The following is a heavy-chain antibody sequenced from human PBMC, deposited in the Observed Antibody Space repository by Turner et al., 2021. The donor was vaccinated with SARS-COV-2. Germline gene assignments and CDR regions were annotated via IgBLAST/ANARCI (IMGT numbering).Heavy chain of an antibody. D-gene: IGHD1-1*01. Sequence: QVQVQESGPGLVRPSETLSLTCTVSGDSISSKSWSWIRQSPGRGLEWIGYFYKIGSIDYNPTLRSRVTIPVDTSKNQLSLNLISMTAADTAVYYCARHQGSTSGYDHGMNVWGQGTAVIVSS. CDR3: ARHQGSTSGYDHGMNV. V-gene: IGHV4-59*08. J-gene: IGHJ6*02. CDR2: FYKIGSI. CDR1: GDSISSKS.